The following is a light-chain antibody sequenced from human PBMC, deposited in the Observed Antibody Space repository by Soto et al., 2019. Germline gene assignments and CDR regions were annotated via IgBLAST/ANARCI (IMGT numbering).Light chain of an antibody. Sequence: EVGLTQSAGTLSLSWGDRATLSCWASERIYSAYLGWYQQKPGQAPRLLIYGASTRATGIPARFSGSGSGTEFTLTISSLQSEDFAVYYCQQYNNWPPWTFGQGTKVDIK. CDR2: GAS. CDR1: ERIYSAY. V-gene: IGKV3-15*01. CDR3: QQYNNWPPWT. J-gene: IGKJ1*01.